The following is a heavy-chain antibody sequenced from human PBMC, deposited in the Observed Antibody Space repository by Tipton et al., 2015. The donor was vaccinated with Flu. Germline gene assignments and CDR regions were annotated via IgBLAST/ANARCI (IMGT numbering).Heavy chain of an antibody. V-gene: IGHV3-30-3*01. CDR2: TSYDGSNE. J-gene: IGHJ4*02. D-gene: IGHD3-22*01. CDR3: ARDLHYYYDSNPYPPDY. Sequence: SLRLSCAGSGFTFSNYGMHWVRQAPGKGLEWVAVTSYDGSNEYYADSVKGRFTISRDNSKNTLYLLMNRLRAEDTAVYYCARDLHYYYDSNPYPPDYWGQGTLVTVSS. CDR1: GFTFSNYG.